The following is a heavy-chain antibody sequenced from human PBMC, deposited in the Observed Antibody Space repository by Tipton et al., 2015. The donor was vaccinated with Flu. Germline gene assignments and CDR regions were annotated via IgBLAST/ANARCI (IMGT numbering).Heavy chain of an antibody. CDR2: IYTSGTT. CDR1: GGSMGSYY. D-gene: IGHD3-10*01. V-gene: IGHV4-4*07. CDR3: ARASSGPPRSHFDY. J-gene: IGHJ4*02. Sequence: TLSLTCTVSGGSMGSYYWSWIRQPAGKGLEWIGRIYTSGTTKYKPSLESRVTMSIDTSKNQFSLKLSSVTAADTAVYHCARASSGPPRSHFDYWGQGTLVTVSS.